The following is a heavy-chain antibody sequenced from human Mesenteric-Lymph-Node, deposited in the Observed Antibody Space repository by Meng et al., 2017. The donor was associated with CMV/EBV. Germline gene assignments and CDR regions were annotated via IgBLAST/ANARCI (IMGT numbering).Heavy chain of an antibody. D-gene: IGHD1-26*01. CDR2: MNPNSGNT. CDR3: ARDRKDSGSYYSYFDY. V-gene: IGHV1-8*01. CDR1: GYTFTSYD. Sequence: ASVKVSCKASGYTFTSYDINWVRQATGQGLEWMGWMNPNSGNTGYAQKFQGRVTMTRNTSISTAYMELSSLRSEDTAVYYCARDRKDSGSYYSYFDYWGQGTLVTVSS. J-gene: IGHJ4*02.